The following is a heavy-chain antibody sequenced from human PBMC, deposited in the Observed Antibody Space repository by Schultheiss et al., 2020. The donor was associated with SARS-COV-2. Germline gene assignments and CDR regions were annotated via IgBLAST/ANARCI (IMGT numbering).Heavy chain of an antibody. J-gene: IGHJ4*02. D-gene: IGHD6-13*01. Sequence: GGSLRLSCAASGFTFSSYGMHWVRQAPGKGLEWVAVIWYDGSNKYYADSVKGRFTISRDNAMNTLHLQMNSLRAEDTAVYYCANGRTRIATTGPRFEYWGQGTLVTVSS. CDR1: GFTFSSYG. CDR2: IWYDGSNK. CDR3: ANGRTRIATTGPRFEY. V-gene: IGHV3-33*03.